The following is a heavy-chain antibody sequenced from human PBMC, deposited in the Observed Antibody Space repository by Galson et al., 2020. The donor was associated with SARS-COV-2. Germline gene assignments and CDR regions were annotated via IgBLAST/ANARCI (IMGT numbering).Heavy chain of an antibody. CDR3: ASSVVHYYGSGSRLGAFDI. J-gene: IGHJ3*02. D-gene: IGHD3-10*01. CDR1: GFTFSDYY. CDR2: ISRSCSTI. V-gene: IGHV3-11*04. Sequence: NSGGSLRLSCAASGFTFSDYYMSWIRQAPGKGLEWVSYISRSCSTIYYADSVKGRFTISRDNAKNSLYLQMNSLRAEDTAVYYCASSVVHYYGSGSRLGAFDIWGQGTMVTVSS.